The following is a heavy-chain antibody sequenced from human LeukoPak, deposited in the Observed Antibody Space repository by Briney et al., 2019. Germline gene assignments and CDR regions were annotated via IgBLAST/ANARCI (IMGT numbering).Heavy chain of an antibody. CDR1: GFTFSSYS. Sequence: GGSLRLSCAASGFTFSSYSMNWVRQAPGKGLEWVSSISSSSSYIYYADSVKGRFTISRDNAKNSLYLQMNSLRAEDTAVYYCARDGIAAAGADYWGQGTLVTVSS. J-gene: IGHJ4*02. V-gene: IGHV3-21*01. CDR3: ARDGIAAAGADY. CDR2: ISSSSSYI. D-gene: IGHD6-13*01.